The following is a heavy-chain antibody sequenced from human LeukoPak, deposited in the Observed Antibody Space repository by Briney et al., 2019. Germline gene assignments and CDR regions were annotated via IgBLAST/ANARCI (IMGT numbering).Heavy chain of an antibody. CDR3: ASTEKLLPQDY. CDR1: GYTFTSYY. D-gene: IGHD2-21*02. V-gene: IGHV1-2*02. CDR2: INPSGGST. J-gene: IGHJ4*02. Sequence: ASVKVSCKASGYTFTSYYMHWVRQAPGQGLEWMGIINPSGGSTNYAQKFQGRVTMTRDTSISTAYMELSRLRSDDTAVYYCASTEKLLPQDYWGQGTLVTVSS.